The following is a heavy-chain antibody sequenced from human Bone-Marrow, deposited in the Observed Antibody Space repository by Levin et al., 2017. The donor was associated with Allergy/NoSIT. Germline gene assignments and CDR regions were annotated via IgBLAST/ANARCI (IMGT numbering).Heavy chain of an antibody. J-gene: IGHJ4*02. V-gene: IGHV3-15*01. CDR3: ATALKWEDYDDY. D-gene: IGHD1-26*01. Sequence: GESLKISCAASGFSFSNPWMGWVRQAPGKGLEWVGRIKSKADDGTSDYTAPVKGRFTISRDDSLNTLYLQLNSLKSEDTAVYYCATALKWEDYDDYWGQGTLVTVSS. CDR2: IKSKADDGTS. CDR1: GFSFSNPW.